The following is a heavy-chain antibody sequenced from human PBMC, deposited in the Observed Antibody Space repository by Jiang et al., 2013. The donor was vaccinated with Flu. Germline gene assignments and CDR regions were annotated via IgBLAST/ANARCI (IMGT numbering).Heavy chain of an antibody. Sequence: SGAEVKKPGASVKVSCKASGYTFTTYGIHWVRQAPGQRLEWMGWINSGTGDTKYSQKVQGRVTITTDTSASTAYMELSSLRSEDTAIYYCARAFRGGSRFLEWLPFDPWGQGTLVTVSS. CDR3: ARAFRGGSRFLEWLPFDP. D-gene: IGHD3-3*01. V-gene: IGHV1-3*01. CDR1: GYTFTTYG. CDR2: INSGTGDT. J-gene: IGHJ5*02.